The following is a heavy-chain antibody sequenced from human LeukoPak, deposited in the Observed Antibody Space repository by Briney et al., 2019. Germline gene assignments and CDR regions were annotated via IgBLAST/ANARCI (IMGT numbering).Heavy chain of an antibody. Sequence: PGGSLRLSCAASGFTFSSYEMNWVRQAPGKGLVWVSYISSSGSTIYYADSVKGRFTISRDNAKNSLYLQMNSLRAEDTAVYYCTIDPVWGNYDYLGQATLVSGSS. CDR1: GFTFSSYE. CDR2: ISSSGSTI. V-gene: IGHV3-48*03. D-gene: IGHD3-16*01. CDR3: TIDPVWGNYDY. J-gene: IGHJ4*02.